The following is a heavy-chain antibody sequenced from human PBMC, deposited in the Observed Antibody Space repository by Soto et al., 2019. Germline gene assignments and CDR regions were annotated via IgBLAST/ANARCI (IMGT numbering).Heavy chain of an antibody. CDR1: GYTFISYG. V-gene: IGHV1-18*01. Sequence: QVQLLQSGAEVKKTGASVEVSCKASGYTFISYGISWVRQAPGQGLEWMGWISAYNGKTNYAQKFQGRVTMPTDTSTSTAYMGLSSMRSHDTAVYYCARAGFSTSWFGILATGVHDVEIVSWGQGTLVTVSS. D-gene: IGHD6-13*01. CDR2: ISAYNGKT. J-gene: IGHJ4*02. CDR3: ARAGFSTSWFGILATGVHDVEIVS.